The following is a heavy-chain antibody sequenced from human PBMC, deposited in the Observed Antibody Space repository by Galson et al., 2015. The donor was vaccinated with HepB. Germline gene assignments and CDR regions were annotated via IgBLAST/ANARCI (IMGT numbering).Heavy chain of an antibody. CDR1: GFTFSNYA. D-gene: IGHD1-14*01. Sequence: SLRLSCAASGFTFSNYAMNWVRQAPGKGLEWVSGLSGSGDNTFYADTVKDRFTIPRDNSKNTLYLQMNSLRAEDTAVYYCAKGNHYYYYYGMDVWGQGTTVTVSS. J-gene: IGHJ6*02. CDR3: AKGNHYYYYYGMDV. V-gene: IGHV3-23*01. CDR2: LSGSGDNT.